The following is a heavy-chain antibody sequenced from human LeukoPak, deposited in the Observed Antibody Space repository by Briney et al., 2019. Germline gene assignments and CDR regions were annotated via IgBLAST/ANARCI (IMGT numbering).Heavy chain of an antibody. CDR1: GFTFSSYG. CDR2: ISYNAGST. J-gene: IGHJ4*02. CDR3: AKAHSSSWYYFGN. V-gene: IGHV3-23*01. D-gene: IGHD3-22*01. Sequence: GGSLRLSCAASGFTFSSYGMHWVRQAPGKGLEWVSVISYNAGSTHYADSVKGRFTISRDNSKKTLTLQMNSLRAEDTAVYFCAKAHSSSWYYFGNWGQGILVIVSS.